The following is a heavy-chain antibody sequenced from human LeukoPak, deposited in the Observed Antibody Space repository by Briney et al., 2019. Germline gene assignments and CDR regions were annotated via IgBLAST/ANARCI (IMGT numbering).Heavy chain of an antibody. V-gene: IGHV1-69*06. CDR3: ARVKSYYYDTSDKDAFDI. Sequence: ASVKVSCKASGGTFSSYAISWVRQAPGQGPEWMGGIIPIFGTANYAQKFQGRVTITADKSTSTAYMELSSLRSEDTAVYYCARVKSYYYDTSDKDAFDIWGQGTMVTVSS. D-gene: IGHD3-22*01. CDR1: GGTFSSYA. CDR2: IIPIFGTA. J-gene: IGHJ3*02.